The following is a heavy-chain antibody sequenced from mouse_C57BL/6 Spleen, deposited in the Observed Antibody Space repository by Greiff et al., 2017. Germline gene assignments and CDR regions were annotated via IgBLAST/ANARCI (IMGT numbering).Heavy chain of an antibody. CDR3: ARETDYFDY. CDR1: GYSITSGYD. Sequence: VQLQQSGPGMVKPSQSLSLTCTVTGYSITSGYDWHWIRHFPGNKLEWMGYISYSGSTNYNPSLTSRISITHDTSKNHFFLKLNSVTTEDTATYYCARETDYFDYWGQGTTLTVSS. CDR2: ISYSGST. J-gene: IGHJ2*01. V-gene: IGHV3-1*01.